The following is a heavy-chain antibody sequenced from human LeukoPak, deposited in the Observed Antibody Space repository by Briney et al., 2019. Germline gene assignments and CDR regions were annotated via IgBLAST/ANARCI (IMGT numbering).Heavy chain of an antibody. CDR1: GGSISSYY. CDR2: IYYSGST. Sequence: SETLSLTCTVSGGSISSYYWSWIRQPPGKGLEWMGYIYYSGSTNYNPSLKSRVTISVDTSKNQFSLKLSSVTAADTAVYYCARDKKGGYKGGAFDIWGQGTMVTVSS. V-gene: IGHV4-59*01. CDR3: ARDKKGGYKGGAFDI. J-gene: IGHJ3*02. D-gene: IGHD5-24*01.